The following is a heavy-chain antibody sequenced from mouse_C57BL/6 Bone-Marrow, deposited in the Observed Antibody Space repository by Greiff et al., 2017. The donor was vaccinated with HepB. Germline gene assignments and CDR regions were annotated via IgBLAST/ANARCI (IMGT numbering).Heavy chain of an antibody. V-gene: IGHV5-4*03. Sequence: EVMLVESGGGLVKPGGSLKLSCAASGFTFSSYAMSWVRQTPEKRLEWVATISDGGSYTYYPDNVKGRFTISRDNAKNNLYLQMSHLKSEDTAMYYCARSTTVDYWGQGTTLTVSS. CDR1: GFTFSSYA. CDR3: ARSTTVDY. D-gene: IGHD1-1*01. CDR2: ISDGGSYT. J-gene: IGHJ2*01.